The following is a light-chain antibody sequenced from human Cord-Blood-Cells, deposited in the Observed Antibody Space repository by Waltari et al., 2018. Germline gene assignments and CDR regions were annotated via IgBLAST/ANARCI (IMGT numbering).Light chain of an antibody. CDR2: DAS. J-gene: IGKJ1*01. CDR1: QSISSW. CDR3: QQYNSYSWT. Sequence: QTTPSPSTLSASIEDSVTITCRASQSISSWLAWYQQKPGKAPKLLIYDASSLESGVPSRFSGSGSGTEFTLTISSLQPDDFATYYCQQYNSYSWTFGQGTKVEIK. V-gene: IGKV1-5*01.